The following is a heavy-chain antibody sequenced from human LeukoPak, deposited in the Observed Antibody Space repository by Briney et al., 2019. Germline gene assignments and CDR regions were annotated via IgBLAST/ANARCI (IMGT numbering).Heavy chain of an antibody. J-gene: IGHJ5*02. CDR2: INTDGRTT. CDR1: GFTFSSHW. D-gene: IGHD3-16*02. Sequence: GGSLRLSCAASGFTFSSHWMHWVRQVPGKGLVWVSRINTDGRTTNYADSVKGRFTISRDNAKNTLYLQMNSLSAEDTAVYYCTRSLIGINDHCGQGTLVTVSS. V-gene: IGHV3-74*01. CDR3: TRSLIGINDH.